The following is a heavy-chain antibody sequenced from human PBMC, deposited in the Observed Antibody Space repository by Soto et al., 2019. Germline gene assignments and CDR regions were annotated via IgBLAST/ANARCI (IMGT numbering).Heavy chain of an antibody. CDR3: VQSRCGGDCLQSYSSHSYYGLDV. CDR2: IYWADDK. V-gene: IGHV2-5*02. J-gene: IGHJ6*02. CDR1: GFSLSTTGVG. Sequence: QITLKESGPTLVKPTQTLTLTCTFSGFSLSTTGVGVGWIRPPPANALEWLALIYWADDKRYNPSLNSRLTITKDTSRTQVVLAMTSMDRVDTATYYCVQSRCGGDCLQSYSSHSYYGLDVWGQGTTVTVSS. D-gene: IGHD2-21*02.